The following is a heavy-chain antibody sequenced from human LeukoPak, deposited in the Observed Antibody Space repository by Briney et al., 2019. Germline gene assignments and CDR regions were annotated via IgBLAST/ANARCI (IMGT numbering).Heavy chain of an antibody. V-gene: IGHV4-34*01. CDR1: GGSFSGYY. D-gene: IGHD2-2*01. J-gene: IGHJ5*02. Sequence: SETLSLTCAVYGGSFSGYYWSWIRQPPGKGLEWIGEINHSGTTNYNPSLKSRVTISVDTSNNQFSPKLSSVTAADTAVYYCARGGRFVSTNWFDPWGQGTLVTVSS. CDR3: ARGGRFVSTNWFDP. CDR2: INHSGTT.